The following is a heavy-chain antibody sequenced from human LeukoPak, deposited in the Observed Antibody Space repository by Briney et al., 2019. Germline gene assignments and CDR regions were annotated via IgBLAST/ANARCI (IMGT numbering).Heavy chain of an antibody. J-gene: IGHJ4*02. V-gene: IGHV3-21*01. CDR1: GLTFSSYS. Sequence: GGSLRLSCAASGLTFSSYSMNWVRQAPGKGLEWVSSISSSSSYIYYANSVKGRFTISRDNAKNSLYLQMNSLRAEDTAVYYCARARHEYSYDIDYWGQGTLVTVSS. D-gene: IGHD5-18*01. CDR2: ISSSSSYI. CDR3: ARARHEYSYDIDY.